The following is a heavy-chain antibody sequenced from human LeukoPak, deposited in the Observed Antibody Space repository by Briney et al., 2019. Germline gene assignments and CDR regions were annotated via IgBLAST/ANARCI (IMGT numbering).Heavy chain of an antibody. CDR2: INRDGSTP. D-gene: IGHD3-16*01. CDR3: ARDFYTGHY. Sequence: GGSLRLSCAASGFTFTTYWMHWVRQAPGKGLVWVSGINRDGSTPIYADSVKGRFTISRDNANNTLCLQMNSLRAEDTAVYYCARDFYTGHYWGQGTPVTVSS. CDR1: GFTFTTYW. J-gene: IGHJ4*02. V-gene: IGHV3-74*01.